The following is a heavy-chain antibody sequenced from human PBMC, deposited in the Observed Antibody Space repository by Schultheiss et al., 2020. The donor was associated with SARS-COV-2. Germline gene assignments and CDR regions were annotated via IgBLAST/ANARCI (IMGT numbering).Heavy chain of an antibody. Sequence: GGSLRLSCAASGFTFSSYEMNWVRQAPGKGLEWVSYISSSGSTIYYADSVKGRFTISRDNSKNTLYLQMNSLRAEDTAVYYCAKGSSGWYGNAFDIWGQGTMVTVSS. CDR3: AKGSSGWYGNAFDI. CDR2: ISSSGSTI. J-gene: IGHJ3*02. V-gene: IGHV3-48*03. D-gene: IGHD6-19*01. CDR1: GFTFSSYE.